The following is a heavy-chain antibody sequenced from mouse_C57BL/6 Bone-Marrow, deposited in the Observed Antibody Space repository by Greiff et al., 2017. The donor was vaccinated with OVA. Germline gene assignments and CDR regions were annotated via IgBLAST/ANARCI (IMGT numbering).Heavy chain of an antibody. CDR3: TTYRY. J-gene: IGHJ2*01. CDR2: IDPENGDT. V-gene: IGHV14-4*01. Sequence: EVQLQQSGAELVRPGASVKLSCTASGFNIKDDYMHWVKERPEQGLEWIGWIDPENGDTEYASKFQGKATITADTSSKTVYLHLSSLKSEDTAVYYWTTYRYWGQGTTLTVSS. CDR1: GFNIKDDY.